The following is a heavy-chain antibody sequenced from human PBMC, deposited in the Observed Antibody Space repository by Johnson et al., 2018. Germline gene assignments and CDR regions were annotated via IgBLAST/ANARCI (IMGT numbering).Heavy chain of an antibody. CDR3: ARWGITKIGVGDFYYYMDV. CDR2: ISSSSSTI. Sequence: VQLQESGGGLVQPGGSLRLSCVVSGFTFSRNSMNWVRQAPGKGLEWLSYISSSSSTIFHADSVKGRFSLSRDNSKNTVYLQMDSLSLDDTAVYFCARWGITKIGVGDFYYYMDVWGKGTTVTVSS. CDR1: GFTFSRNS. J-gene: IGHJ6*03. V-gene: IGHV3-48*04. D-gene: IGHD3-22*01.